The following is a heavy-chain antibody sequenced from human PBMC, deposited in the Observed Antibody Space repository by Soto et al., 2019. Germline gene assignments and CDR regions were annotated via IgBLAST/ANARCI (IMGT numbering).Heavy chain of an antibody. CDR2: ISGSGGST. Sequence: GGSLRLSCAASGFTFSSYAMSWVRQAPGKGLEWVSAISGSGGSTYYADSVKGRFTISRDNSKNTLYLQMNSLRAEDTAVYYCAPGRRSRYGMDVWGQGTTVTVSS. J-gene: IGHJ6*02. CDR1: GFTFSSYA. V-gene: IGHV3-23*01. CDR3: APGRRSRYGMDV.